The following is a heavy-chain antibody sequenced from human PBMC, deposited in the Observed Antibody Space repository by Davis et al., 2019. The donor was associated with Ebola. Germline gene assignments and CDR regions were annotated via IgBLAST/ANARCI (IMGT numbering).Heavy chain of an antibody. Sequence: MPSETLSLTCTVSGGSISSYYWSWIRQPPGKGLEWIGYIYYSGSTNYNPSLKSRVTISVDTSKNQFSLKLSSVTAADTAVYYCARAAGGRQWRLPDAFDIWGQGTMVTVSS. CDR1: GGSISSYY. D-gene: IGHD6-19*01. CDR3: ARAAGGRQWRLPDAFDI. J-gene: IGHJ3*02. V-gene: IGHV4-59*01. CDR2: IYYSGST.